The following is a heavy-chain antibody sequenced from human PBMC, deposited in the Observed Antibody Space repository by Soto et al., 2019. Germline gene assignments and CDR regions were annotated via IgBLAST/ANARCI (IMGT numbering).Heavy chain of an antibody. CDR3: ARARTGYGGNSVVY. Sequence: GGSLRLSCAASGFTFSSYGMHWVRQAPGKGLEWVAVIWYDGSNKYYADSVKGRFTISRDNSKNTLYLQMNSLRAEDTAVYYCARARTGYGGNSVVYWGQGTLDTVSS. CDR1: GFTFSSYG. D-gene: IGHD2-21*02. CDR2: IWYDGSNK. J-gene: IGHJ4*02. V-gene: IGHV3-33*01.